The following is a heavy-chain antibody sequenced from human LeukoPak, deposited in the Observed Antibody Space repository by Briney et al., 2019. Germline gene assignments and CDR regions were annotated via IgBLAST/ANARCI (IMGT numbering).Heavy chain of an antibody. CDR3: ARQWFGSGSYDAFDI. D-gene: IGHD3-10*01. CDR2: ISGSGSST. CDR1: GFTFSSYG. Sequence: GGTLRLSCAASGFTFSSYGMSWVRQAPGKGLEWVSAISGSGSSTYYAASVKGRFTISRDNAKNSLYLQMNSLRAEDTAVYYCARQWFGSGSYDAFDIWGQGTMVTVSS. J-gene: IGHJ3*02. V-gene: IGHV3-23*01.